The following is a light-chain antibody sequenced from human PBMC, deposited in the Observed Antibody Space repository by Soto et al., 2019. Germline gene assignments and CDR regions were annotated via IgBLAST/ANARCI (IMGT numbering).Light chain of an antibody. CDR2: EVT. Sequence: QLVLTQPASVSGSPGQSITISCTGTPSDIGRYNYVSWYQQFPGKVPKLLIYEVTSRPSEVSARFSGSKSGSTASLTISGLLAEDEADYYCSSYSTTSSPHVLFGGGTKVTVL. CDR1: PSDIGRYNY. CDR3: SSYSTTSSPHVL. J-gene: IGLJ2*01. V-gene: IGLV2-14*01.